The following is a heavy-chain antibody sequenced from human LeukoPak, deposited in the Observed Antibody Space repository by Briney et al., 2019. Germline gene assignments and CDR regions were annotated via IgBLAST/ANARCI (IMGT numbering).Heavy chain of an antibody. CDR2: INAGNGNT. CDR1: GYTFTSYA. Sequence: ASVKVSCKASGYTFTSYAMHWVRQAPGQRLEWMGWINAGNGNTKYSQKFQGRVTITRDTSASTAYMELSSLRSEDTAVYYCAGYSSGWYYFDYWGQGTLVTVSS. V-gene: IGHV1-3*01. CDR3: AGYSSGWYYFDY. D-gene: IGHD6-19*01. J-gene: IGHJ4*02.